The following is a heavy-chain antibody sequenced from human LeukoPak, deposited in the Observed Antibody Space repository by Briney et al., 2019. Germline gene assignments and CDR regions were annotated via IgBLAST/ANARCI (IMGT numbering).Heavy chain of an antibody. CDR1: GGSISSFY. J-gene: IGHJ4*02. V-gene: IGHV4-59*07. Sequence: ADTLSLTCSVSGGSISSFYWNWIRQPPGKGLEWIGYISNSGSTNYNPSLKSRLALSVDTSKNHLSLGLSSVTAADTAVYYCARGNYDDSYAYGGDFDSWGQGTLVTVST. CDR3: ARGNYDDSYAYGGDFDS. D-gene: IGHD3-16*01. CDR2: ISNSGST.